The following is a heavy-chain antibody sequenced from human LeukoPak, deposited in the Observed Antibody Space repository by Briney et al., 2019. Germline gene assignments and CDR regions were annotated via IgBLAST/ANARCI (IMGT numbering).Heavy chain of an antibody. Sequence: PSETLSLTCTVSGVSISSSGYYWGWIRQPPGKELEWIASIYYSGSTYYNPSLKSRVTISVDTSKNQLSLKLSSLTAADTAVYYCARHEYSGSYYGLSWFDPWGQGTLVTVSS. D-gene: IGHD1-26*01. V-gene: IGHV4-39*01. CDR3: ARHEYSGSYYGLSWFDP. CDR2: IYYSGST. CDR1: GVSISSSGYY. J-gene: IGHJ5*02.